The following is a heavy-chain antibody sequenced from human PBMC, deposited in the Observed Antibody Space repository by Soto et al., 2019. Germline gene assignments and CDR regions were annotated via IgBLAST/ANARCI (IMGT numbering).Heavy chain of an antibody. CDR1: GGSISSSSYY. CDR2: IYYSGST. CDR3: ARRITIFGVVPNNWFDP. D-gene: IGHD3-3*01. V-gene: IGHV4-39*01. Sequence: SETLSLTCTVSGGSISSSSYYWGWIRQPPGKGLEWIGSIYYSGSTYHNPSLKSRVTISVDTSKNQFSLKLSSVTAADTAVYYCARRITIFGVVPNNWFDPWGQGTLVTVSS. J-gene: IGHJ5*02.